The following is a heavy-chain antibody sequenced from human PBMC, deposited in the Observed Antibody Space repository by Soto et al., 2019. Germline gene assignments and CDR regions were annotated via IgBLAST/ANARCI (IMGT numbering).Heavy chain of an antibody. V-gene: IGHV3-9*01. D-gene: IGHD3-16*01. CDR1: GFTFYEYA. CDR2: ITWNSGTR. CDR3: AKDGGGYAYNYELDS. J-gene: IGHJ4*02. Sequence: SLRLSCAASGFTFYEYAMHWVRQVPGKGLEWVSGITWNSGTRGYADSVKGRFTISRDNAKNSLYLEMTSLRPEDTAFYHCAKDGGGYAYNYELDSWGQGTLVTVPQ.